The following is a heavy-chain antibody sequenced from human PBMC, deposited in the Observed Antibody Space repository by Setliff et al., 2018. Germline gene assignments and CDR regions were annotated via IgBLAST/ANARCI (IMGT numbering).Heavy chain of an antibody. CDR2: IYYTGKT. CDR3: ARHSTYVLGSGSYWDRWFDP. J-gene: IGHJ5*02. D-gene: IGHD3-10*01. V-gene: IGHV4-30-4*02. CDR1: GDSLSGDNYF. Sequence: SETLSLTCTVSGDSLSGDNYFWSWIRHLPGKGLQWLGHIYYTGKTYYNPSLKSRLEMSVDTSKSEFALRLSSVTAADTAVYYCARHSTYVLGSGSYWDRWFDPWSQGTLVTVSS.